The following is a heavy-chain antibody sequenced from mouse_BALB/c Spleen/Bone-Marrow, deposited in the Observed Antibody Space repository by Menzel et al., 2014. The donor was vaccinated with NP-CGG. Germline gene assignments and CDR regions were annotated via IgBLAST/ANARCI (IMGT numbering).Heavy chain of an antibody. CDR2: INPESSTV. V-gene: IGHV4-1*02. J-gene: IGHJ2*01. Sequence: EVQLVESGGGLVQPGGSLKLSCTASGFDFSSYWMSWVWQAPGKGLQWIGEINPESSTVNYTQSLKDKFIISRDNAKNALYLQVSKVRSEDTALYYCTRLTYYGLSDYWGQGTTLTVSS. CDR1: GFDFSSYW. D-gene: IGHD1-2*01. CDR3: TRLTYYGLSDY.